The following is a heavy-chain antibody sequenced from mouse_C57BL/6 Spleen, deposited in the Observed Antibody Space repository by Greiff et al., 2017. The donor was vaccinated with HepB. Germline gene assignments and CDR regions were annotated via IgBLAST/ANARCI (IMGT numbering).Heavy chain of an antibody. J-gene: IGHJ2*01. V-gene: IGHV1-52*01. CDR1: GYTFTSYW. D-gene: IGHD2-14*01. Sequence: QVQLQQPGAELVRPGSSVKLSCKASGYTFTSYWMHWVKQRPIQVLEWIGNIDPSDSETYYNQKFKDKATFTVDKSSSTAYMQLSSLTSEDSAVYYCARCLYRNYVDYWGQGTTLTVSS. CDR2: IDPSDSET. CDR3: ARCLYRNYVDY.